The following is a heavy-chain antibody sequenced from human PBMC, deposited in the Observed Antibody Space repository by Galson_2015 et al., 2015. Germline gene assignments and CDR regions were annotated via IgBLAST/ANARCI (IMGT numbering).Heavy chain of an antibody. CDR1: GFTFSDHY. Sequence: SLRLSCAASGFTFSDHYMDWVRQAPGQGLEWVGRVRDKANKYTTEYAASVKGRFTISRDDSKNSLYLQMNSLKTEDTAVYYCTRVGAVTPRYYFDYWGQGTLVTVSS. CDR2: VRDKANKYTT. CDR3: TRVGAVTPRYYFDY. D-gene: IGHD4-17*01. V-gene: IGHV3-72*01. J-gene: IGHJ4*02.